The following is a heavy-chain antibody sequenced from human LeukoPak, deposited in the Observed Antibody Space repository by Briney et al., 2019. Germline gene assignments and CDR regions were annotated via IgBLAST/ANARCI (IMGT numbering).Heavy chain of an antibody. CDR2: IYYGENT. CDR1: GDSISSGPYY. Sequence: SETLSLTCTISGDSISSGPYYWGWIRQPPGKGLEWIGNIYYGENTYYNPSLTSRVTISIDTSKNQFYLKLSSLTAADTAVYYCARRDDSSGYHKIFDYWGQGTLVTVSS. V-gene: IGHV4-39*01. J-gene: IGHJ4*02. CDR3: ARRDDSSGYHKIFDY. D-gene: IGHD3-22*01.